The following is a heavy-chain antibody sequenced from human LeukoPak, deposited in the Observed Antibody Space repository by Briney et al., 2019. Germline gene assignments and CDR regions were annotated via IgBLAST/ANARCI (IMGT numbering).Heavy chain of an antibody. Sequence: SETLSLTCAVYGGSFSGYYWSGMRQPPGKGLEGIGEINHSGSTNYKSSLKSRVTKPLDTPKNHPSLKQSSVTAADTAVYYCARDTYNWNVDAFDPWGQGTLVTVSS. CDR3: ARDTYNWNVDAFDP. J-gene: IGHJ5*02. CDR2: INHSGST. CDR1: GGSFSGYY. D-gene: IGHD1-20*01. V-gene: IGHV4-34*01.